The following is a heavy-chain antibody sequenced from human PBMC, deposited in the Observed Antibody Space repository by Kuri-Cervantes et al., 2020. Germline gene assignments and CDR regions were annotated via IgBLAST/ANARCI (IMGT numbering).Heavy chain of an antibody. CDR2: ISYDGSNK. CDR3: AKGFGGSRYAMDV. CDR1: GFTFSSYG. D-gene: IGHD1-26*01. J-gene: IGHJ6*02. Sequence: GGSLRLSCAASGFTFSSYGMHWVRQAPGKGLEWVAVISYDGSNKYYADSVKGRFTISRDNSKNTLSLQMNSLTAEDSAVYYCAKGFGGSRYAMDVWGQGTTVTVSS. V-gene: IGHV3-30*18.